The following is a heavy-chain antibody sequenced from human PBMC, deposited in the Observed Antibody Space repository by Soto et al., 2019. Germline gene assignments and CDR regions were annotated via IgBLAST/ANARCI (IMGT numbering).Heavy chain of an antibody. CDR1: GYTFRNYI. V-gene: IGHV1-18*01. Sequence: QVQLVQSAGEVKKPGASAIVSCQASGYTFRNYIIAWLRQAPGQGLEWMGWISPYNGNTNYARQFRDRVTLTTDTSTSAAYLELKNLGSDDSATYYCAIYCAGNACYSRHYYAMDVWGQGTTVSVSS. CDR3: AIYCAGNACYSRHYYAMDV. D-gene: IGHD2-21*01. J-gene: IGHJ6*02. CDR2: ISPYNGNT.